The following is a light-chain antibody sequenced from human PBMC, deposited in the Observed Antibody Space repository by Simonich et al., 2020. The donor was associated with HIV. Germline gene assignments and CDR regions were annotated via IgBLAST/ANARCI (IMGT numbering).Light chain of an antibody. J-gene: IGKJ4*01. CDR2: AAS. Sequence: AIQLTQSPSSLSASVGDRVTITCRASQSISRYLNWYQQKPGKAPKLLIYAASSLQSGVPSRFSGSGSGTDFTLTISSLQPEDFATYYCQQFNNYPLTFGGGTKVEIK. CDR1: QSISRY. CDR3: QQFNNYPLT. V-gene: IGKV1D-13*01.